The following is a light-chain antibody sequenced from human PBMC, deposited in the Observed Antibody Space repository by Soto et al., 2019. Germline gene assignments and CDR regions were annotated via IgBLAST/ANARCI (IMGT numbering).Light chain of an antibody. Sequence: QSALTQPAFVSGSPGQSITISCTGTNSDVGGYNFVSWYQQHPGKVPKLMIYDVTNRPSGVSNRFSGSKSSNTASLTISGLQAEDEADYYCSSYTRSSTLVFGTGTKLTVL. CDR3: SSYTRSSTLV. V-gene: IGLV2-14*01. J-gene: IGLJ1*01. CDR1: NSDVGGYNF. CDR2: DVT.